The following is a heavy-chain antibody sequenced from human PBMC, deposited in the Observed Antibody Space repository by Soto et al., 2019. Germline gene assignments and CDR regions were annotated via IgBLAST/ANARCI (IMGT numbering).Heavy chain of an antibody. CDR3: SKEGYYDSSGYPPIDS. CDR1: GFTFSSYG. J-gene: IGHJ5*01. D-gene: IGHD3-22*01. V-gene: IGHV3-30*18. CDR2: ISYDGSNK. Sequence: GGSLRLSCAASGFTFSSYGMHWVRQAPGKGLEWVAVISYDGSNKYYADYVKGRFTITRDNSKNKLYQQMNSLKAEDTAVYYCSKEGYYDSSGYPPIDSWGQGTLVTVSS.